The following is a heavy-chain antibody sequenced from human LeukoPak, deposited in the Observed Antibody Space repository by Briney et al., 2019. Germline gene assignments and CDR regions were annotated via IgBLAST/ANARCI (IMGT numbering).Heavy chain of an antibody. CDR2: INHSGST. CDR3: ARAYFDSYGYFDY. CDR1: GGSFSGYY. J-gene: IGHJ4*02. Sequence: PSETLSLTCAVYGGSFSGYYWSWIRQPPGKGLEWIGEINHSGSTNYNPSLKSRVTISVDTSKNQFSLKLSSVTAADTAVYYCARAYFDSYGYFDYWGQGTLVTVSS. V-gene: IGHV4-34*01. D-gene: IGHD5-18*01.